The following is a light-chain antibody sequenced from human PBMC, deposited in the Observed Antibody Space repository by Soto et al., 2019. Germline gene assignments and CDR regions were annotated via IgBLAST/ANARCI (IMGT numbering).Light chain of an antibody. CDR1: QSVSSN. CDR3: QQYNKWPPET. V-gene: IGKV3-15*01. J-gene: IGKJ1*01. Sequence: EIVISQASPTLPVSPGEKAPLSSRASQSVSSNLAWYQQRPGQAPRLLIYGASTRATGIPARFSGSGSGTEFTLTISSLQSEDFAVYYCQQYNKWPPETFGQGTKVDIK. CDR2: GAS.